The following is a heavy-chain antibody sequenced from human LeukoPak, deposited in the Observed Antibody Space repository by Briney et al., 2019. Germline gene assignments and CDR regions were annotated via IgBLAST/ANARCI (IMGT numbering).Heavy chain of an antibody. V-gene: IGHV4-30-4*01. CDR2: IYYSGST. D-gene: IGHD1-26*01. Sequence: SQTLSLTCTVSGGSISSGDYYWSWIRQPPGKGLEWIGYIYYSGSTYYNPSLKSRVTISVDTSKNQFSLKLSSVTAADTAVYYCARGDSGSYYDWFDPWGQGTLVTVSS. CDR3: ARGDSGSYYDWFDP. CDR1: GGSISSGDYY. J-gene: IGHJ5*02.